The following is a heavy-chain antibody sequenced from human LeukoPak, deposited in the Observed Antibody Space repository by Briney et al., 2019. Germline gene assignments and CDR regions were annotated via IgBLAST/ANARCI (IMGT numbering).Heavy chain of an antibody. CDR3: ARCTTGRTFGSLREIKRSREIDY. V-gene: IGHV3-21*01. D-gene: IGHD1-1*01. J-gene: IGHJ4*02. Sequence: GGSLRLSCAASGFTFSSYSMNWVRQAPGKGLEWVSSISSSSSNIYYADSVKGRFTISRDNAKNSLYLQMNSLRAEDTAVYYCARCTTGRTFGSLREIKRSREIDYWGQGTLVTVSS. CDR1: GFTFSSYS. CDR2: ISSSSSNI.